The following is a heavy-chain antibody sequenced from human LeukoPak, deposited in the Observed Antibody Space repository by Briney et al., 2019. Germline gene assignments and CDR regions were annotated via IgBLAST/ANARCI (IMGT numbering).Heavy chain of an antibody. CDR2: IKNKTDGGTT. CDR1: GFPFSNAW. J-gene: IGHJ4*02. CDR3: TTGASNYDILTGYWY. Sequence: GGSLRLSCAASGFPFSNAWMSRVRQAPGKGLEWVGCIKNKTDGGTTDYAAPVKGRFTISRDDSKNTLYLQMNSLKTEDTAVYYCTTGASNYDILTGYWYWGQGTLVTVSS. V-gene: IGHV3-15*01. D-gene: IGHD3-9*01.